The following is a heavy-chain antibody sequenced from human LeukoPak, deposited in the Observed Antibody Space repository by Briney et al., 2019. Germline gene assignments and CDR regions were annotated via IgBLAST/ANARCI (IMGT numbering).Heavy chain of an antibody. CDR2: ISGSGGST. CDR1: GFTXXXYA. Sequence: XLRLXXXXSGFTXXXYAMSWVRQAPGKGLEWVSAISGSGGSTYYADSVKGRFTISRDNSKNTLYLQMNSLRAEDTAVYYCAKDSSSIVGATRPSPFDYWGQGTLVTVSS. J-gene: IGHJ4*02. CDR3: AKDSSSIVGATRPSPFDY. D-gene: IGHD1-26*01. V-gene: IGHV3-23*01.